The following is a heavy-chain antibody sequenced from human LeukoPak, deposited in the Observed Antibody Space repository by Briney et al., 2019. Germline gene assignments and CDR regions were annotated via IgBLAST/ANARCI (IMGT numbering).Heavy chain of an antibody. Sequence: GASVKVSCKASGYTFTSYDINWVRQATGQGLEWMGWMNPNSGNTGYAQKFQGRVTMTRNTSISTAYMELSSLRSEDTAVYYCARADYYGSGSYYGSWYYYMDVWGKGTTVTVSS. CDR1: GYTFTSYD. D-gene: IGHD3-10*01. CDR3: ARADYYGSGSYYGSWYYYMDV. V-gene: IGHV1-8*01. CDR2: MNPNSGNT. J-gene: IGHJ6*03.